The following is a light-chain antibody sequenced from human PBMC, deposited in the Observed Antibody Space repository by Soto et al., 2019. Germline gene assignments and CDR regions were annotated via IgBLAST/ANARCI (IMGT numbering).Light chain of an antibody. Sequence: DIQMTQSPSSLSASVGDRVTITCRASQGISNFLAWYQHKPGKVPKLLIYAASTLQSGVPSRFSGSGSGTAFTLTISSLQPEDVATYYCQKYNSAPSLTFGGGTKVEIK. CDR2: AAS. J-gene: IGKJ4*01. V-gene: IGKV1-27*01. CDR3: QKYNSAPSLT. CDR1: QGISNF.